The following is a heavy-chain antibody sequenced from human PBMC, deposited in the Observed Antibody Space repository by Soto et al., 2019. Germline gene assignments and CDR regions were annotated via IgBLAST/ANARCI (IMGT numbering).Heavy chain of an antibody. CDR1: GFTFSSYE. Sequence: EVLLVESGGGLVQPGGSLRLSCAASGFTFSSYEMNWVRQAPGKGLEWVSKISTSGSNIYYADSVKGRFTISRDNAENSLYLQMNSLRAEDTAVYYCAKGENSGYYYYGMDVWGQGTTVTVSS. CDR2: ISTSGSNI. D-gene: IGHD1-7*01. J-gene: IGHJ6*02. CDR3: AKGENSGYYYYGMDV. V-gene: IGHV3-48*03.